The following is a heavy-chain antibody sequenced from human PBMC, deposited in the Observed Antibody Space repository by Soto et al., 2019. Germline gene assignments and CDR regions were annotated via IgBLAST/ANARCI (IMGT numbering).Heavy chain of an antibody. CDR2: IVVGSGNT. CDR1: GFTFTSSA. CDR3: AADRRPAAGSHYYYYGMDV. D-gene: IGHD6-13*01. Sequence: QMQLVQSGPEVKKPGTSVKVSCKASGFTFTSSAVQWVRQARGQRLEWIGWIVVGSGNTNYAQKFQERVTITRDMSTSTAYMELSSPRSEDTAVYYCAADRRPAAGSHYYYYGMDVWGQGTTVTVSS. V-gene: IGHV1-58*01. J-gene: IGHJ6*02.